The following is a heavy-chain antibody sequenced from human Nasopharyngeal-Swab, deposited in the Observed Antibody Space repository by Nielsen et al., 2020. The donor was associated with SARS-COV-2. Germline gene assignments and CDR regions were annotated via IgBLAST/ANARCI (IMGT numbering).Heavy chain of an antibody. CDR1: GFTFSSYA. CDR2: ISFDGSTK. V-gene: IGHV3-30-3*01. D-gene: IGHD4-11*01. Sequence: GESLKISCAASGFTFSSYAMHWVRQAPGKGLEWVAVISFDGSTKYYADSVKGRFTISRDYSKNTLYLQMNSLRAEDTAVYYCATDALDYNKGYYYYYYMDVWGKGTTVTVSS. CDR3: ATDALDYNKGYYYYYYMDV. J-gene: IGHJ6*03.